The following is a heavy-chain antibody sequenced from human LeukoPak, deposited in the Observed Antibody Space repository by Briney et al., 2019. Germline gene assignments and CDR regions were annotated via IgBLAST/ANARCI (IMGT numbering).Heavy chain of an antibody. D-gene: IGHD2-8*01. J-gene: IGHJ4*02. CDR2: ISAYNGNT. Sequence: ASVKVSCKASGYTFTSYGISWVRQAPGQGLEWMGWISAYNGNTNYAQKLQGRVTMTTDTSTSTAYMELRSLRSDDTAVYYCAREDCTNGVCYTPFDYWGQGNLVTVSS. CDR1: GYTFTSYG. CDR3: AREDCTNGVCYTPFDY. V-gene: IGHV1-18*01.